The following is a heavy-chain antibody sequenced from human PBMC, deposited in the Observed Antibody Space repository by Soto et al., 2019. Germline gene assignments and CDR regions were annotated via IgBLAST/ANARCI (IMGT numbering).Heavy chain of an antibody. J-gene: IGHJ4*02. V-gene: IGHV1-69*01. CDR3: ARDQGLAVAGTVNPENGWY. CDR1: GGTFSSYA. CDR2: IIPSFGTA. Sequence: QVQLVQSGAEVKKPGSSVKVSCKASGGTFSSYAISWVRQAPGQGLEWMGGIIPSFGTANYAQKFQGRVTMTADESTRTAYIELSSLRSEYTAVYYCARDQGLAVAGTVNPENGWYWGQGTLVTVSS. D-gene: IGHD6-19*01.